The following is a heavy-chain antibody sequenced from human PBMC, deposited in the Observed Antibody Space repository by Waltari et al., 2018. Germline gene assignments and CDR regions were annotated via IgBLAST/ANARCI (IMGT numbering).Heavy chain of an antibody. V-gene: IGHV3-53*05. J-gene: IGHJ4*02. Sequence: EVQLVETGGGLIQPGGSLRLSCAASGFTVSSNYMSWVRQAPGKGLEWVSVIYSGGSTYYADSVKGRFTISRDNSKNTLYLQMNSLRSEDTAVYYCARGEWELLNFDYWGQGTLVTVSS. CDR2: IYSGGST. D-gene: IGHD1-26*01. CDR3: ARGEWELLNFDY. CDR1: GFTVSSNY.